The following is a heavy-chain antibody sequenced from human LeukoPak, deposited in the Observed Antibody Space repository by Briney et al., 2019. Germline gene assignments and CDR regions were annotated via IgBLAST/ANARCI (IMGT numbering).Heavy chain of an antibody. J-gene: IGHJ6*02. CDR3: ASQPLVGANHYGMDV. CDR2: IYYSGST. V-gene: IGHV4-39*01. CDR1: GGSISSSSYY. Sequence: SETLSLTCTVSGGSISSSSYYWGWLRQPPGKGLEWIGSIYYSGSTYYNPSLKSRVTISVDTSKNQFSLKLSSVTAADTAVYYCASQPLVGANHYGMDVWGQGTTVTVSS. D-gene: IGHD3-16*01.